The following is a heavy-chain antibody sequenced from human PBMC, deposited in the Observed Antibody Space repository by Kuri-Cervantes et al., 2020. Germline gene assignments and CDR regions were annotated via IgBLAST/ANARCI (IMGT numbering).Heavy chain of an antibody. CDR3: ARDIRARAEWYFDL. V-gene: IGHV3-30-3*01. CDR2: ISYDGSNK. J-gene: IGHJ2*01. CDR1: GFTFSSYA. Sequence: GGSLRLSCAASGFTFSSYAMHWVRQAPGKGLEWVAVISYDGSNKYYADSVKGRFTISRDNSKNTLYLQMNSLRAEDTAVYYCARDIRARAEWYFDLWGRGTLVTVSS.